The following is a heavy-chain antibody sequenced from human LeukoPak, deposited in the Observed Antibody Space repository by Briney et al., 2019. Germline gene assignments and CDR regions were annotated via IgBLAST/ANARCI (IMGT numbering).Heavy chain of an antibody. CDR1: GGTFSSYT. CDR3: ARDGMRGSFDY. Sequence: SVKVSCKASGGTFSSYTISWVRQAPGQGLEWMGRIIPILGIANYAQKFQGRVTITAGKSTSTAYMELSGLRSEDTAVYYCARDGMRGSFDYWGQGTLVTVSS. J-gene: IGHJ4*02. CDR2: IIPILGIA. D-gene: IGHD2-8*01. V-gene: IGHV1-69*04.